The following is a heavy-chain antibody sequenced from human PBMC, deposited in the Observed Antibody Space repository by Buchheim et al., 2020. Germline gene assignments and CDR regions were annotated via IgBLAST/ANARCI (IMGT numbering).Heavy chain of an antibody. D-gene: IGHD2-2*01. J-gene: IGHJ4*02. V-gene: IGHV3-33*08. Sequence: QVQLVESGGGVVQPGRSLRLSCAASGFTFSSYGMHWVRQAPGKGLEWVAVIWYDGSNKYYADSVKGRFTISRDNSKNTLYLQMNSLRAEDTAVYYCARDMLPYCSSTSCYLADYWGQGTL. CDR3: ARDMLPYCSSTSCYLADY. CDR1: GFTFSSYG. CDR2: IWYDGSNK.